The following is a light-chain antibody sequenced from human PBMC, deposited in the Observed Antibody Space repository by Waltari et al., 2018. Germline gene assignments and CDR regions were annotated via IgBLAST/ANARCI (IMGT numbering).Light chain of an antibody. CDR2: GKN. J-gene: IGLJ3*02. Sequence: SSELTQDPAVSVALGQTVRITCPGDSLRSYYASWYQQKAGQAPVLVMFGKNNRPSGIPDRFSGSSSGNTASLTITGVQAEDESDYYCNSRDSSGNLRLFGGGTKLTVL. V-gene: IGLV3-19*01. CDR1: SLRSYY. CDR3: NSRDSSGNLRL.